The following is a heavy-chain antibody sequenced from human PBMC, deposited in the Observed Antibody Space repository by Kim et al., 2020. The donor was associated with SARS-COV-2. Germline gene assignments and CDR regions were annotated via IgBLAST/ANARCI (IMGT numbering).Heavy chain of an antibody. V-gene: IGHV2-70*01. CDR3: ARITAAGLGADY. Sequence: KYYRTSLKTRLTISKDTSKTQVVLTMTNMDPVDTATYYCARITAAGLGADYWGQGTLVTVSS. J-gene: IGHJ4*02. CDR2: K. D-gene: IGHD6-13*01.